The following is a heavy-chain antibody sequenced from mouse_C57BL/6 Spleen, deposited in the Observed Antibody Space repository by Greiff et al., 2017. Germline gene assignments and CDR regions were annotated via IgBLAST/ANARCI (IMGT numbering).Heavy chain of an antibody. J-gene: IGHJ4*01. V-gene: IGHV5-16*01. D-gene: IGHD2-3*01. CDR2: INYDGSST. Sequence: EVQLVESEGGLVQPGRSMKLSCTASGFTFSDYYMAWVRQVPEKGLEWVANINYDGSSTYYLDSLKSRFIISSDNAKNILYLQMSSLKYEDTATYYCARERGDGYYRGAMDYWGQGTSVTVSS. CDR1: GFTFSDYY. CDR3: ARERGDGYYRGAMDY.